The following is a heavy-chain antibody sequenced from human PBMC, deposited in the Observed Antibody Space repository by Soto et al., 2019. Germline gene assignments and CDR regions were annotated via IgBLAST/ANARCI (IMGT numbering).Heavy chain of an antibody. J-gene: IGHJ4*02. CDR1: GFTFNSYP. CDR2: IDAGGDTT. V-gene: IGHV3-23*01. CDR3: AREYYYGSGPTY. D-gene: IGHD3-10*01. Sequence: GGSLRLSCAASGFTFNSYPMTWVRQAPGKGLEWVSSIDAGGDTTPYADSVKGRFTFSRDNSKNTQYLQMNSLRAEDTAVYYCAREYYYGSGPTYWGQGTLVTVSS.